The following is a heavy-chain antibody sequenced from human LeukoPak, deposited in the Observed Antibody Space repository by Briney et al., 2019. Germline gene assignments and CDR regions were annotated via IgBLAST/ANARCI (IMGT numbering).Heavy chain of an antibody. D-gene: IGHD3-10*01. Sequence: PGGSLRLSCAASGFTFSSYGMHWVRQAPGKGLEWVAVISYDGSNKYYADSVKGRFTFSRDNSKNMLHLQMNSLRAEDTAVYYCARGFNRGFDPWGQGTLVIVSS. CDR3: ARGFNRGFDP. V-gene: IGHV3-30*03. CDR2: ISYDGSNK. J-gene: IGHJ5*02. CDR1: GFTFSSYG.